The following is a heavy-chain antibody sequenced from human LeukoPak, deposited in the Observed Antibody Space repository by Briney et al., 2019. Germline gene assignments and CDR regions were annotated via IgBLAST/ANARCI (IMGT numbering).Heavy chain of an antibody. D-gene: IGHD1-14*01. CDR2: INYSGGT. Sequence: SETLSLTCTVSGASISNSAYHWGWIRQPPGKGLEWIGSINYSGGTHYNPSLKSRVTISADKSKNQSSLKLSSVTAADTAVYYCAKPARTDYADYWGQGTLVTVSS. J-gene: IGHJ4*02. V-gene: IGHV4-39*01. CDR1: GASISNSAYH. CDR3: AKPARTDYADY.